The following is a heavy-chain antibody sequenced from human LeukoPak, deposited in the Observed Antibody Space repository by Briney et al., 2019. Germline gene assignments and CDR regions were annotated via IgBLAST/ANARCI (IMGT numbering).Heavy chain of an antibody. CDR3: TTDGGIGPSPIFDY. D-gene: IGHD6-13*01. Sequence: PGGSLRLSCAAPGFTFTKAWMSWVRQAPGKGLEWIGRIKSKRDGGTTDYAAPVQGRFTMSRDDSQNTVYLQTNSLKTEDTAVYYCTTDGGIGPSPIFDYWGQGTLLTVST. V-gene: IGHV3-15*01. CDR2: IKSKRDGGTT. J-gene: IGHJ4*02. CDR1: GFTFTKAW.